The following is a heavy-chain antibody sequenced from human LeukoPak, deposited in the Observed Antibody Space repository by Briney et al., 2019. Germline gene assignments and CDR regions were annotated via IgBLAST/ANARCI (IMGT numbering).Heavy chain of an antibody. V-gene: IGHV3-30*02. CDR1: GFTFSSYG. Sequence: GGSLRLSCAASGFTFSSYGMHWVRQAPGKGLEWVAFIRYDGSNKYYADSVKGRFTISRDNSKNTLYLQMNSLRAEDTAVDYCAKDILFDNVGSGSYHRRARGIDYWGQGTLVTVSS. J-gene: IGHJ4*02. CDR3: AKDILFDNVGSGSYHRRARGIDY. CDR2: IRYDGSNK. D-gene: IGHD3-10*01.